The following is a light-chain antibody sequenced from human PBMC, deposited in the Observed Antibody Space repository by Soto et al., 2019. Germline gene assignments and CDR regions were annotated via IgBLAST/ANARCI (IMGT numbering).Light chain of an antibody. CDR1: SSNIGAGYD. Sequence: QSVLTQPPSVSGAPGQRVTISCTVSSSNIGAGYDVHWYQQLPGTAPKLLIYGNSNRPSGVPDRFSGSKSGNTASLTISGLQSEDEADYYCISYTSDDVRYVFGTGTKVTVL. J-gene: IGLJ1*01. CDR2: GNS. V-gene: IGLV1-40*01. CDR3: ISYTSDDVRYV.